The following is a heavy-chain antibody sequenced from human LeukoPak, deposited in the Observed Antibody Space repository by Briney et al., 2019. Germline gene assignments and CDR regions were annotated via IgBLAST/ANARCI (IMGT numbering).Heavy chain of an antibody. CDR2: INVITGYI. Sequence: PGGSLRLSCAASGFSFENYNMNWVRQAPGKGLEWVAYINVITGYIYYADSLKGRFTISRDNAKKSPFLEMNSLRVEDTAVYYCARDRSGSSSVDDAFDIWGQGIMVTVSS. J-gene: IGHJ3*02. CDR3: ARDRSGSSSVDDAFDI. D-gene: IGHD1-26*01. V-gene: IGHV3-21*01. CDR1: GFSFENYN.